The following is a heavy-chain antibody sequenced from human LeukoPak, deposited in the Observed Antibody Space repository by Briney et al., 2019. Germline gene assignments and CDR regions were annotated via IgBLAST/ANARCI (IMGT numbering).Heavy chain of an antibody. Sequence: PGGSLRLSCAASGFTFSSYGMHWVRQAPGKGLEWVAFIRYDGSNKYYADSVKGRFTISRDNSKSTLYLQMNSLRPEDTAVYYCAKDVVWYCSRTSCSSPGYWGQGSLVTVSS. D-gene: IGHD2-2*01. V-gene: IGHV3-30*02. CDR3: AKDVVWYCSRTSCSSPGY. CDR1: GFTFSSYG. CDR2: IRYDGSNK. J-gene: IGHJ4*02.